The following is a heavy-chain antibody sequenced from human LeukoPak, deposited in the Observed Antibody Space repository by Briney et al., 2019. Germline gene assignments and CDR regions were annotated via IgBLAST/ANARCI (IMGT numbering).Heavy chain of an antibody. Sequence: ASVTVSCKASGYTFTSYYMRWGGQAPGQGVEGMGWMNHNSGNTGYAQTFKGRVTMTRNTSISTDSLELSSLGSEDTAEYCCASGPPTLTIRVVDSRIHWGQGTLVTVSS. CDR2: MNHNSGNT. CDR1: GYTFTSYY. D-gene: IGHD3-22*01. CDR3: ASGPPTLTIRVVDSRIH. J-gene: IGHJ4*02. V-gene: IGHV1-8*02.